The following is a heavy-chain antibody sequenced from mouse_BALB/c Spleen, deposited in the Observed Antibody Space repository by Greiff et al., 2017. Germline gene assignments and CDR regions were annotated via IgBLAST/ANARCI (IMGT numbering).Heavy chain of an antibody. CDR1: GYTFTSYW. CDR3: ARSSYGMAMDY. CDR2: INPSNGRT. V-gene: IGHV1S81*02. Sequence: QVHVKQSGAELVKPGASVKLSCKASGYTFTSYWMHWVKQRPGQGLEWIGEINPSNGRTNYNEKFKSKATLTVDKSSSTAYMQLSSLTSEDSAVYYCARSSYGMAMDYWGQGTSVTVSS. J-gene: IGHJ4*01. D-gene: IGHD1-1*01.